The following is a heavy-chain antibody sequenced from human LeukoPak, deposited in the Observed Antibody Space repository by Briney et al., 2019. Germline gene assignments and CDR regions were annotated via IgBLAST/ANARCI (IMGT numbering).Heavy chain of an antibody. CDR2: INHSGST. CDR3: ARHTLTMVRGQNWFDP. J-gene: IGHJ5*02. D-gene: IGHD3-10*01. Sequence: SETLSLTCAVYGGSFSGYYWSWIRQPPGKGLEWIGEINHSGSTNYNPSLKSRATISVDTSKNQFSLKLSSVTAADTAVYYCARHTLTMVRGQNWFDPWGQGTLVTVSS. V-gene: IGHV4-34*01. CDR1: GGSFSGYY.